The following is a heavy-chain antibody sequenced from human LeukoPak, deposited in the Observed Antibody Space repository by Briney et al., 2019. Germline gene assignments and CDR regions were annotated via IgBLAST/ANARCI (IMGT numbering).Heavy chain of an antibody. CDR3: ARVIAVAGIDY. CDR1: GYTFTSYY. CDR2: INPNSGGT. J-gene: IGHJ4*02. D-gene: IGHD6-19*01. V-gene: IGHV1-2*02. Sequence: ASVKVSCKASGYTFTSYYIHWVRQAPGQGLEWMGWINPNSGGTNYAQKFQGRVTMTRDTSTSTVYMELSSLRSEDTAVYYCARVIAVAGIDYWGQGTLVTVSS.